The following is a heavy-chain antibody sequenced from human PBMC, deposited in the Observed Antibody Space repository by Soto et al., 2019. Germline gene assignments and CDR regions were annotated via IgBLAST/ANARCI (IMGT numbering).Heavy chain of an antibody. J-gene: IGHJ6*02. V-gene: IGHV1-69*01. Sequence: QVQLVQSGAEVKKPGSSVKVSCKASGGTFSSYAISWVRQAPGQGLECMGGIIPIFGTANYAQKFQGRVTITADESTSTAYMELSSLRSEDTAVYYCATNSGYCSGGSCYLGGFYYYGMDVWGRGTTVTVSS. CDR2: IIPIFGTA. CDR3: ATNSGYCSGGSCYLGGFYYYGMDV. D-gene: IGHD2-15*01. CDR1: GGTFSSYA.